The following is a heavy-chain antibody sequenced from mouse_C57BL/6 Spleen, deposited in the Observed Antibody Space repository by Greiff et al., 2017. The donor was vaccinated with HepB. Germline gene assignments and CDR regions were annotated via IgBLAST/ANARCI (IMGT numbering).Heavy chain of an antibody. J-gene: IGHJ3*01. D-gene: IGHD2-5*01. Sequence: VQLQQSGPELVKPGASVKMSCKASGYTFTDYNMHWVKQSHGKSLEWIGYINPNNGGTSYNQKFKGKATLTVNKSSSTAYMELRSLTSEDSAVYYCARRLNPNSNSFAYWGQGTLVTVSA. CDR1: GYTFTDYN. CDR2: INPNNGGT. V-gene: IGHV1-22*01. CDR3: ARRLNPNSNSFAY.